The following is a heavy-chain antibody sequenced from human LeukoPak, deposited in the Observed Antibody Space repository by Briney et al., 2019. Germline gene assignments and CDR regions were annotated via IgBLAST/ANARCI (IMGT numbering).Heavy chain of an antibody. CDR3: ARDAGYDYDRFDY. J-gene: IGHJ4*02. Sequence: GGSLRLSCAASGFIFGSYWMAWVRQAPGKGLEWVANIKEDGSEKNYVDSVKGRFTISRDNAKNSLYLQMNSLRAEDTAVYYCARDAGYDYDRFDYWGQGTQVTVSS. CDR2: IKEDGSEK. CDR1: GFIFGSYW. D-gene: IGHD5-12*01. V-gene: IGHV3-7*01.